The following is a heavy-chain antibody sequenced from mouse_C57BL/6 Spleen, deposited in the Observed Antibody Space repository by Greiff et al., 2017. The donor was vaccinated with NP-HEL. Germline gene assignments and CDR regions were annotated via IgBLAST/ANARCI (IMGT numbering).Heavy chain of an antibody. J-gene: IGHJ3*01. V-gene: IGHV1-26*01. D-gene: IGHD1-1*01. CDR1: GYTFTDYY. Sequence: EVQLQQSGPELVKPGASVKISCKASGYTFTDYYMNWVKQSHGKSLEWIGDINPNNGGTSYNQKFKGKATLTVDKSSSTAYMELRSLTSEDSAVYYCARGSSFWFAYWGQRTLVTVSA. CDR2: INPNNGGT. CDR3: ARGSSFWFAY.